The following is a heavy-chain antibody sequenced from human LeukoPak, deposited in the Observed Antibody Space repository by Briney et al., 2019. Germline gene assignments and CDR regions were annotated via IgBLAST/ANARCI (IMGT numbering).Heavy chain of an antibody. Sequence: SETLSLTCAVCGGSFSGYYWSWIRQPPGKGLEWIGEINHSGSTNYNPSLKSRVTISVDTSKNQFSLKLSSVTAADTAVYYCARGTMTTVTYYFDYWGQGTMVTVSS. J-gene: IGHJ4*02. D-gene: IGHD4-17*01. CDR2: INHSGST. V-gene: IGHV4-34*01. CDR1: GGSFSGYY. CDR3: ARGTMTTVTYYFDY.